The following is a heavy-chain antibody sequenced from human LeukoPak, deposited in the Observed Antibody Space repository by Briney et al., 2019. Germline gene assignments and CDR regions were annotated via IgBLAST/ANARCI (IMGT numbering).Heavy chain of an antibody. CDR3: ARLQRWSSLDP. CDR1: GGSLSSYY. J-gene: IGHJ5*02. Sequence: SETLSLTCTVSGGSLSSYYWSWIRQPPGRGLEWIGNVFDSGSTNYNPSLKSRVTISVDTSKNQFSLMLTSVTAADTAVYYCARLQRWSSLDPWGQGIMATVCS. D-gene: IGHD2-15*01. CDR2: VFDSGST. V-gene: IGHV4-59*08.